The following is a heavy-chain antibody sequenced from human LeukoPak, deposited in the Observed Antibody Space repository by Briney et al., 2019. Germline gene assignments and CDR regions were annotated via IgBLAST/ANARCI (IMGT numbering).Heavy chain of an antibody. CDR2: ISAYNGNT. Sequence: ASVKVSCKASGYTFTSYGISWVRQAPGQGLEWMGWISAYNGNTNYAQKLQGRVTMTTDTSTSTAYMELRSLRSDDTAVYYCARAGTYYYDSSGLDIWGQGTMVTVSS. V-gene: IGHV1-18*01. CDR1: GYTFTSYG. J-gene: IGHJ3*02. CDR3: ARAGTYYYDSSGLDI. D-gene: IGHD3-22*01.